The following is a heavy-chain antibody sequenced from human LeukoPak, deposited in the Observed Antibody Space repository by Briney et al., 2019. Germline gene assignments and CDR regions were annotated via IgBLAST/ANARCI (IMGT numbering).Heavy chain of an antibody. CDR1: GYTFTGYY. CDR2: INPNSGGT. D-gene: IGHD3-22*01. V-gene: IGHV1-2*06. J-gene: IGHJ4*02. Sequence: GASVKVSCKASGYTFTGYYMHWVRQAPGQGLEWMGRINPNSGGTNYAQKFQGRVTMTRDTSISTAYMELSGLRSDDTAVYYCARDYYDSSGSEDFDYWGQGTLVTVSS. CDR3: ARDYYDSSGSEDFDY.